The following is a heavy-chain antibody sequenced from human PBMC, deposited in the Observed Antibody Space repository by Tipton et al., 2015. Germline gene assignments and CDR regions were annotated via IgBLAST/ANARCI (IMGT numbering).Heavy chain of an antibody. V-gene: IGHV4-61*01. CDR2: IQYSGGT. D-gene: IGHD4-23*01. CDR1: GGSVSSGSYY. J-gene: IGHJ4*02. CDR3: ARARGRHGGLFDS. Sequence: TLSLTCTVSGGSVSSGSYYWSWIRQPPGKELEWIGNIQYSGGTNYNPSLESRVSISVDTSKTQFSLEMRSVTATDTAVYYCARARGRHGGLFDSWGQGTLVTVSS.